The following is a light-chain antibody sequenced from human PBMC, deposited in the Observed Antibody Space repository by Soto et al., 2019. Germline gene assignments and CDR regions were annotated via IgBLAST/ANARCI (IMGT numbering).Light chain of an antibody. CDR1: QSVSSSY. CDR3: QQYGSSPPNT. J-gene: IGKJ2*01. V-gene: IGKV3-20*01. Sequence: EIVLTQSPGTLSLSPGEIATLSCSASQSVSSSYLAWYQQKPGQAPRLLIYGASSRATGIPDRFSGSGSGTDFTLTISRLEPEDFAVYDCQQYGSSPPNTFGEGTKLEI. CDR2: GAS.